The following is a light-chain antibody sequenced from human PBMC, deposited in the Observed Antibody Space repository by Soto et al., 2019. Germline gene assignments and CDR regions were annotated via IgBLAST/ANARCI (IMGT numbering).Light chain of an antibody. CDR1: QSISNY. Sequence: DIQMTQSPSSLSASVGDRVTITCPASQSISNYLNWYQQKPGKAPKLLIYAASSMQSGVPSRFSGCRAETDFTLTISSLQPDDSATYYCQQSFSPLWTFGQGTKVEV. J-gene: IGKJ1*01. CDR3: QQSFSPLWT. CDR2: AAS. V-gene: IGKV1-39*01.